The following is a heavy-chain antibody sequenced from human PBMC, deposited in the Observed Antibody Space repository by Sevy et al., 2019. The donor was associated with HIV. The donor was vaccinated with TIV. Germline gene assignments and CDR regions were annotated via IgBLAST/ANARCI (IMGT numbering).Heavy chain of an antibody. CDR2: LGDSGAPT. CDR3: ARVVGALPGYYYGMDV. Sequence: GGSLRLSCAASGFTFSSYAMSWVRQAPGKGLKWVSALGDSGAPTYYADSLKGRFTISRDNSKYTLYLQLSSLRAEDTAVYYCARVVGALPGYYYGMDVWGQGTTVTVSS. CDR1: GFTFSSYA. J-gene: IGHJ6*02. V-gene: IGHV3-23*01. D-gene: IGHD1-26*01.